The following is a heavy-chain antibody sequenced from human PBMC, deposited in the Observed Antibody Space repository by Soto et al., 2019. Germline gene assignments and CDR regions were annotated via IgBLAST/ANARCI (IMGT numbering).Heavy chain of an antibody. J-gene: IGHJ4*02. V-gene: IGHV1-18*01. D-gene: IGHD3-10*01. CDR1: GYTFTSYG. CDR2: ISAYNGNT. CDR3: ASPSIVRGWGPFDY. Sequence: ASVKVSCKASGYTFTSYGISWVRQAPGQGLEWMGWISAYNGNTNYAQKLQGRVTMTTDTSTSTAYMELRSLRSDDTAVYYCASPSIVRGWGPFDYWGQGTLVTVSS.